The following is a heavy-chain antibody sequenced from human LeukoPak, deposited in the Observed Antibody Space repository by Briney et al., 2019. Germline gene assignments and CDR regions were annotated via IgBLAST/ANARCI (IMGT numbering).Heavy chain of an antibody. CDR1: GFTFRNYN. CDR3: AKDSSGWATDY. CDR2: IRNDGGNK. Sequence: GGSLRLSCAASGFTFRNYNMHWVRQPPGKGLEWVAFIRNDGGNKNYADSVKGRFTISRDNSKNTLYLQMDSLRAEDMAVYYCAKDSSGWATDYWGQGTLVTVSS. D-gene: IGHD6-19*01. J-gene: IGHJ4*02. V-gene: IGHV3-30*02.